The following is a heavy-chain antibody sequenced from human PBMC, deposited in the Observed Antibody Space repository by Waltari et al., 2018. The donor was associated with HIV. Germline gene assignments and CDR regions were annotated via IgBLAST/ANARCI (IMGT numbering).Heavy chain of an antibody. Sequence: WVSLISWDGGSTYYADSVKGRFTISRDNSKNSLYLQMNSLRTEDTALYYCAKDISVLRFLEWLPRGYGMDVWGQGTTVTVSS. D-gene: IGHD3-3*01. CDR2: ISWDGGST. J-gene: IGHJ6*02. CDR3: AKDISVLRFLEWLPRGYGMDV. V-gene: IGHV3-43*01.